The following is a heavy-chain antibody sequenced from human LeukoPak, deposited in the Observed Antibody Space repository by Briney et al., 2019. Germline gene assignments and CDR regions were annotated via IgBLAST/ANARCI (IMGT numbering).Heavy chain of an antibody. CDR3: ARSVVGLVSDY. V-gene: IGHV4-59*01. CDR1: GGSISSYY. CDR2: IYYSGST. D-gene: IGHD2-15*01. J-gene: IGHJ4*02. Sequence: SETLSLTCTVSGGSISSYYWSWIRQPPGKGLEWTGYIYYSGSTNYNPSLKSRVTISVDTSKNQSSLKLSSVTAADTAVYYCARSVVGLVSDYWGQGTLVTVSS.